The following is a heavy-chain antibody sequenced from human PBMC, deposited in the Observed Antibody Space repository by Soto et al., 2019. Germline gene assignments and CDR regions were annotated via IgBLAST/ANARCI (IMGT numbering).Heavy chain of an antibody. J-gene: IGHJ3*01. Sequence: WIRQSSEKGLEWIGFVHHTGHTNYNPSLKGRVSISVDTSKNQFSLKLTSVTPADTAKYYCARGYYDSRGQSNTFDVWGRGTTVTVSS. CDR3: ARGYYDSRGQSNTFDV. CDR2: VHHTGHT. V-gene: IGHV4-59*12. D-gene: IGHD3-22*01.